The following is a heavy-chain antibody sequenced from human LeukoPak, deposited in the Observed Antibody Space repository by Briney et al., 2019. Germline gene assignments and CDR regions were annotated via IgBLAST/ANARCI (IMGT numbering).Heavy chain of an antibody. D-gene: IGHD3-16*01. J-gene: IGHJ3*02. Sequence: GGALRLSCAASGFTFSSDAMSWVRQAPGKGREWGSAISGSGGSTYCAASVKGRFTISRDNSKNTLYLPMNSLRAEDTAVYYCAKGGTESFDIWGQGTMVTVSS. CDR3: AKGGTESFDI. V-gene: IGHV3-23*01. CDR1: GFTFSSDA. CDR2: ISGSGGST.